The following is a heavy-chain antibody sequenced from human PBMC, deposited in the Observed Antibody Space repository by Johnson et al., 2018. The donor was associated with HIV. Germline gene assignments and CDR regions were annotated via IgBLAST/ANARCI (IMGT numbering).Heavy chain of an antibody. CDR1: GFTFSSYW. CDR2: IKQDGSEK. D-gene: IGHD2-21*02. CDR3: ARGPSAYCGGDCPGGAFDI. V-gene: IGHV3-7*01. J-gene: IGHJ3*02. Sequence: VQLVESGGGLVQPGGSLRLSCAASGFTFSSYWMSWVRQAPGKGLEWVATIKQDGSEKYYVDSVKGRFTISRDNAKNSLYLQMNSLRAEDTAVYYCARGPSAYCGGDCPGGAFDIWGQGTMVTVSS.